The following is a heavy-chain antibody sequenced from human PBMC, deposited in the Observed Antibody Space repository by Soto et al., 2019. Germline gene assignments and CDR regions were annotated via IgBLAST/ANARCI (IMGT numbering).Heavy chain of an antibody. CDR3: ARDRGYSSSWYWFDP. Sequence: SXKVSCKASGYTXNGYYMHWVRQAPGQGLEWMGWINPNSGGTNYAQKFQGWVTMTRDTSISTAYMELSRLRSDDTAVYYCARDRGYSSSWYWFDPWGQGTLVTVSS. CDR2: INPNSGGT. CDR1: GYTXNGYY. V-gene: IGHV1-2*04. J-gene: IGHJ5*02. D-gene: IGHD6-13*01.